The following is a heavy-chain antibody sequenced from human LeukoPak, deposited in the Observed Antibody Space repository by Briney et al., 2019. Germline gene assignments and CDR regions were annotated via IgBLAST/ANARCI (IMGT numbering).Heavy chain of an antibody. CDR2: IIPIFGTA. CDR1: GGTFSSYA. V-gene: IGHV1-69*05. D-gene: IGHD1-26*01. CDR3: ARSRELLREGYFDY. J-gene: IGHJ4*02. Sequence: SVKVSCKASGGTFSSYAISWARHAPGQGLEWMGGIIPIFGTANYAQKFQGRVTITTDESTSTAYMELSSLRSEDTAVYYCARSRELLREGYFDYWGQGTLVTVSS.